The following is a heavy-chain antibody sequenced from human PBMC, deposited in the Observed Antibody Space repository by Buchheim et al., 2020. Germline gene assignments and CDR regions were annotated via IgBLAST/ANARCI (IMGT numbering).Heavy chain of an antibody. Sequence: EVQLVESGGGLVKPGGSLRLSCAASGFTFSSYSMNWVRQAPGKGLEWVSSISSSSSYIYYADSVKGRFTISRDNAKNSLSLQRNSLRAEDTAVYYCARASGTNGYYYGMDVWGQGTT. J-gene: IGHJ6*02. CDR3: ARASGTNGYYYGMDV. D-gene: IGHD3-10*01. V-gene: IGHV3-21*01. CDR1: GFTFSSYS. CDR2: ISSSSSYI.